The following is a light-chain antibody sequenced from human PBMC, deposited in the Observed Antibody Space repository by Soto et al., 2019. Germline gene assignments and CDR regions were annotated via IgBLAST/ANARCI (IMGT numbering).Light chain of an antibody. V-gene: IGKV1-9*01. Sequence: DIQLTQSPSFLSASVEDRVTITCRASQGISSYLAWYQQKPGKAPKLLIYAASTLQSGVPSRFSGSGSGIEFTLTISSLQPEVFATYYCQQLITSPFSFGPGTKVDIQ. CDR2: AAS. CDR3: QQLITSPFS. J-gene: IGKJ3*01. CDR1: QGISSY.